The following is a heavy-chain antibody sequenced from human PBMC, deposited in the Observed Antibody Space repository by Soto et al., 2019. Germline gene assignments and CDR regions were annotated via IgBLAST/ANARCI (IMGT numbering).Heavy chain of an antibody. CDR1: VCTFTDHA. CDR3: ATPTLYSTGGYFES. CDR2: TSNNGDRT. J-gene: IGHJ4*02. D-gene: IGHD6-19*01. Sequence: GRSLRLSFALSVCTFTDHALTCVRHSPGKRLEWVSTTSNNGDRTFYADSVKGRFTVSTDRTNNTLYLQMNSLRADDTAVYFCATPTLYSTGGYFESWGQGTLVNVS. V-gene: IGHV3-23*01.